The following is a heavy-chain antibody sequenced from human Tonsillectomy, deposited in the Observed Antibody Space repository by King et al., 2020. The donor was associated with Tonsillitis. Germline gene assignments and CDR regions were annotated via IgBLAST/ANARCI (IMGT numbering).Heavy chain of an antibody. CDR2: IYYSGRT. D-gene: IGHD3-22*01. V-gene: IGHV4-59*01. CDR3: ARGDYDIPEMKSFHF. CDR1: GASIGTYN. Sequence: QLQESGPGLVKPSETLSLTCTVSGASIGTYNWNWIRQPPGKGLEWIGYIYYSGRTNYNPSLKSRVTISVDTSKNQFSLKLNSVTAADTVVYYCARGDYDIPEMKSFHFWGRGPVVTVSS. J-gene: IGHJ3*01.